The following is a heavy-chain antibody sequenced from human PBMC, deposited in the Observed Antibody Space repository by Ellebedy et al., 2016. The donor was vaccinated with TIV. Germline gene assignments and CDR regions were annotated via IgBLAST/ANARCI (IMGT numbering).Heavy chain of an antibody. J-gene: IGHJ4*02. CDR3: TTGVCSGGSCPFDF. Sequence: GESLKISCAASGLTFDNAWLSWVRQPPGKGLEWVGRIKSKTDTGIANYAAPLKGRFTISRDDSKNTLYLQMDSLETEDTAVYFCTTGVCSGGSCPFDFWGQGTLVTVSS. V-gene: IGHV3-15*01. CDR1: GLTFDNAW. D-gene: IGHD2-15*01. CDR2: IKSKTDTGIA.